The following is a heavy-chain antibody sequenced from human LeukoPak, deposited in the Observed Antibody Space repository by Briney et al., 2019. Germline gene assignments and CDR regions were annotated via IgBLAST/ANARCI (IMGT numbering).Heavy chain of an antibody. Sequence: SETLSLTCTVSGGSISSYYWSWIRQPPGKGLEWIGNIYYSGNTNYNPSLKRRVTISVDTSKNQFSLRLSSVTAADTAVYYCARHYGSGTYPLDYWGQGTLVTVSS. CDR3: ARHYGSGTYPLDY. J-gene: IGHJ4*02. D-gene: IGHD3-10*01. CDR2: IYYSGNT. CDR1: GGSISSYY. V-gene: IGHV4-59*01.